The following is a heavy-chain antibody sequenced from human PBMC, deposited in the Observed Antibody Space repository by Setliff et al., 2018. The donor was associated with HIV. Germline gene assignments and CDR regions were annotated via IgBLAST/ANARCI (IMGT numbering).Heavy chain of an antibody. CDR3: ARLPDIDSWPFDY. J-gene: IGHJ4*02. D-gene: IGHD6-13*01. CDR1: GVATDSNY. CDR2: VYYGGIT. V-gene: IGHV4-59*01. Sequence: PSETLSLTCTVSGVATDSNYWTWIRQSPGKGLEWIGYVYYGGITNYSPSLKSRVSISIDTSKNQFYLNLGSVTTADTAVYFCARLPDIDSWPFDYWAQGTLVTVSS.